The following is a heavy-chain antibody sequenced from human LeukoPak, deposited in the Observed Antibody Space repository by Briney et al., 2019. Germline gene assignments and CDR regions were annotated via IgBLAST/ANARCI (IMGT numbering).Heavy chain of an antibody. Sequence: PSETLSLTCAVYGVSFSGYYWSWIRQPPGKGLEWIGEINHSGSANYNPSLKSRVTISVDTSKNQFSLKLSSVTAADTAVYYCARQDIVVVVAAHYYYYYGMDVWGQGTTVTVSS. CDR1: GVSFSGYY. V-gene: IGHV4-34*01. CDR3: ARQDIVVVVAAHYYYYYGMDV. D-gene: IGHD2-15*01. J-gene: IGHJ6*02. CDR2: INHSGSA.